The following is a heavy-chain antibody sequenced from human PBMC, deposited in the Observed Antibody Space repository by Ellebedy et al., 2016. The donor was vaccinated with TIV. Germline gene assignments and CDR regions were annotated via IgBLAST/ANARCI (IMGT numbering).Heavy chain of an antibody. V-gene: IGHV3-7*03. CDR1: GFSFSSYW. J-gene: IGHJ4*02. CDR2: IKQDGSEK. Sequence: PGGSLRLSCAASGFSFSSYWMTWVRQTPGKGLEWVANIKQDGSEKSYVDSVKGRFTISRDNAKNSLYLQMNGLRAEDTAVYYCARAGRKTVITFDIWGQGTLVTVSS. D-gene: IGHD4-23*01. CDR3: ARAGRKTVITFDI.